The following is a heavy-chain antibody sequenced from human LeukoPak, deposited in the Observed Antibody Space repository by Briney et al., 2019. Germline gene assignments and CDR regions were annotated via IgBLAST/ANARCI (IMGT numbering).Heavy chain of an antibody. Sequence: AGGSLRLSCAASGFTFSSYSMNWVRQAPGKGLEWVSSISSSSSYIYYADSVKGRFTISRDNAKNSLYLQMYSLRAEDTAVYYCARDNNDFWSGYYTGIDYWGQGTLVTVSS. CDR2: ISSSSSYI. V-gene: IGHV3-21*01. CDR1: GFTFSSYS. J-gene: IGHJ4*02. CDR3: ARDNNDFWSGYYTGIDY. D-gene: IGHD3-3*01.